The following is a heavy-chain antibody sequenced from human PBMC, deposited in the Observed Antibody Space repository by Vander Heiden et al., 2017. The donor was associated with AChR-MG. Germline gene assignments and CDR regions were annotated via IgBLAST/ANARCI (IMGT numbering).Heavy chain of an antibody. CDR3: AKITEVAVRDFDY. CDR2: ISGSGGST. V-gene: IGHV3-23*01. Sequence: EVQLLESGGGFVHPGGSLGCSCAAPGFTCSRYAMSWGRQAPGKGLEWVSAISGSGGSTYYADSVKGRFTSSRDNSKNTLYLQMNSLRAEDTAVYYCAKITEVAVRDFDYWGQGTLVTVSS. CDR1: GFTCSRYA. J-gene: IGHJ4*02. D-gene: IGHD5-12*01.